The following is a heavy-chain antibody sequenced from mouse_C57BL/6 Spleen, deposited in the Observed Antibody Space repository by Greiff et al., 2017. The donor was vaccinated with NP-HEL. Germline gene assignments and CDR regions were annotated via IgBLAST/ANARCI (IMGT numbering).Heavy chain of an antibody. CDR2: IRNKANGYTT. V-gene: IGHV7-3*01. D-gene: IGHD2-1*01. CDR1: GFTFTDYY. CDR3: ARNYYGLDY. Sequence: EVKVVESGGGLVQPGGSLSLSCAASGFTFTDYYMSWVRQPPGKALEWLGFIRNKANGYTTEYSASVKGRFTISRDNSQSILYLQMNALRAEDSATYYCARNYYGLDYWGQGTTLTVSS. J-gene: IGHJ2*01.